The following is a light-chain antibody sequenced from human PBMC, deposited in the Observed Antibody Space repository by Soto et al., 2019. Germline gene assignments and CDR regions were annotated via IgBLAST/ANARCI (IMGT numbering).Light chain of an antibody. Sequence: QSALTQPRSVSGSPGQSVTISCTGTNSDIGGCNYVSWYQQHPGKAPKVMIYDVNRRPSGVPDRFSGSKSGNTASLTISGLQAEDEADYYCCSYAGSYNFWVFGGGTKLTVL. CDR3: CSYAGSYNFWV. CDR2: DVN. V-gene: IGLV2-11*01. J-gene: IGLJ3*02. CDR1: NSDIGGCNY.